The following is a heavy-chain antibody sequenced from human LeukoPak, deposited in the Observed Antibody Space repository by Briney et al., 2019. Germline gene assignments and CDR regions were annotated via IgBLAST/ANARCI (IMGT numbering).Heavy chain of an antibody. CDR3: ARDFYGSGSYYSFDP. V-gene: IGHV1-18*01. J-gene: IGHJ5*02. CDR2: INAYNGNT. Sequence: GASVKVSCKASGYTFTSYGINWVRRAPGQGLEWMGWINAYNGNTNYAQKLQGRVTMTTDTSTSTAYMELRSLRSDDTAIYYCARDFYGSGSYYSFDPWGQGTLVTVSS. D-gene: IGHD3-10*01. CDR1: GYTFTSYG.